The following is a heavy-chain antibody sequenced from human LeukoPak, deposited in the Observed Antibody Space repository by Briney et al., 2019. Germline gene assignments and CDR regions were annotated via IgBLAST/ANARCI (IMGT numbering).Heavy chain of an antibody. Sequence: GGSLRLSCEASGFTFTNYAMSWVRQAPGKGLEWVANIEGDGRETYYVDSVKGRFTISRDNAKNSVYLQMNSLRAEDTAVYYCARDLTSYDILTGYFPGYYYYGMDVWDQGTTVTVSS. CDR3: ARDLTSYDILTGYFPGYYYYGMDV. V-gene: IGHV3-7*01. CDR2: IEGDGRET. J-gene: IGHJ6*02. CDR1: GFTFTNYA. D-gene: IGHD3-9*01.